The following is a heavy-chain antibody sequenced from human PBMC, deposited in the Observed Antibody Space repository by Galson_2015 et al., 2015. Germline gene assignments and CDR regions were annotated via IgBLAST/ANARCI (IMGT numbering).Heavy chain of an antibody. J-gene: IGHJ4*02. CDR1: GGTFSSHS. V-gene: IGHV1-69*13. CDR3: ARDRGGGYDGYFDS. D-gene: IGHD5-12*01. Sequence: VKVSCKASGGTFSSHSVGWVRQAPGQGLEWVGGIIPMFGASSYAQKFQGRATITADESTSTAYMELSSLRSEDTGVYYCARDRGGGYDGYFDSWGQGTLVTVSS. CDR2: IIPMFGAS.